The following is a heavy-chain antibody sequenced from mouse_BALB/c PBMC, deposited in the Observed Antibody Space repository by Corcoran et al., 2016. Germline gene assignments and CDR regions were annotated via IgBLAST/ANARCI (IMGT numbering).Heavy chain of an antibody. CDR1: GFNIKDTY. D-gene: IGHD1-1*01. Sequence: EVQLQQAGAELVKPGASVKWSCTASGFNIKDTYMHWVKQRPEQGPEWIGRIDPANGNTKYDPKFQGKATIPADTSSNTAYLQLSSLTSEDTAVYYCARRGYGSSSAWFAYCGQGTLVTVSA. V-gene: IGHV14-3*02. J-gene: IGHJ3*01. CDR2: IDPANGNT. CDR3: ARRGYGSSSAWFAY.